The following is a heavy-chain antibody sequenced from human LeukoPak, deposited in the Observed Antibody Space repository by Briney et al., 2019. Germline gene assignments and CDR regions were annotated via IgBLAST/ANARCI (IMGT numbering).Heavy chain of an antibody. CDR2: ISGSGGST. V-gene: IGHV3-23*01. CDR1: GFTFSSYA. D-gene: IGHD3-22*01. Sequence: GGSLRLSCAASGFTFSSYAMSWVRQAPGKGLEWVSAISGSGGSTYYADSVKGRFTISRDNSKNTLYLQMNSLRAEDTAVYYCAKDVLSYYYDSSGYFDYWGQGILVTVSS. CDR3: AKDVLSYYYDSSGYFDY. J-gene: IGHJ4*02.